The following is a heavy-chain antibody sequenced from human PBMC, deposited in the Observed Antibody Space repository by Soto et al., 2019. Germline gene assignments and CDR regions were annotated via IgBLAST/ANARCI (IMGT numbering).Heavy chain of an antibody. V-gene: IGHV4-59*01. J-gene: IGHJ4*02. CDR3: RGSVTMVRGVIPYDY. D-gene: IGHD3-10*01. CDR2: IYYSGST. Sequence: PSETLSLTCTVSGGSISGYYWSWIRQPPGKGLEWIGYIYYSGSTNYNPSLKSRVTISVDTSKNQFSLKLSSVTAADTAVYYCRGSVTMVRGVIPYDYWGQGTLVTVSS. CDR1: GGSISGYY.